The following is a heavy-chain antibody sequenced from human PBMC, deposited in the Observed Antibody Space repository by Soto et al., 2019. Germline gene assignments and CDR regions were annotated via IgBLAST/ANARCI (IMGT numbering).Heavy chain of an antibody. J-gene: IGHJ3*02. D-gene: IGHD5-18*01. CDR3: ARAKQLWLRYVDAFDI. V-gene: IGHV1-18*01. CDR2: NSAYNGNT. CDR1: GYTFTSYG. Sequence: QVQLVQSGAEVKKPGASVKVSCKASGYTFTSYGISWVRQAPGQGLEWMGWNSAYNGNTNYAQKLQGRVTMTTDTSTSTAYTERRSLRSDDTAVYYCARAKQLWLRYVDAFDIWGQGTMVTVSS.